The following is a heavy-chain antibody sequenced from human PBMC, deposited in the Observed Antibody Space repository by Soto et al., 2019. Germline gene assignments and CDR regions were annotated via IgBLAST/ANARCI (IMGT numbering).Heavy chain of an antibody. D-gene: IGHD3-10*01. J-gene: IGHJ4*02. V-gene: IGHV1-2*02. Sequence: RASVKVSCKASGYTFTDYYIHWVRQAPGQGLEWLGWINPNSGATAYARSFQGRVTLTRDTSISTAYMDLGGLKSDDTAVFYCATGPEGPLDYWGQGTLVTVSS. CDR1: GYTFTDYY. CDR2: INPNSGAT. CDR3: ATGPEGPLDY.